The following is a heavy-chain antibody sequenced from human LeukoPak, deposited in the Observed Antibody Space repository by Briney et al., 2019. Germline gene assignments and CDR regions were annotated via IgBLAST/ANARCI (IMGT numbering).Heavy chain of an antibody. CDR1: GFTFSSYS. CDR3: ARGLPTCYYDSSGYSPFGY. V-gene: IGHV3-21*01. D-gene: IGHD3-22*01. J-gene: IGHJ4*02. CDR2: ISSSSSYI. Sequence: GGSLRLSCAASGFTFSSYSMTWVRQAPGKGLEWVSSISSSSSYIYYADSVKGRFTISRDNAKNSLYLQMNSLRAEDTAVYYCARGLPTCYYDSSGYSPFGYWGQGTLVTVSS.